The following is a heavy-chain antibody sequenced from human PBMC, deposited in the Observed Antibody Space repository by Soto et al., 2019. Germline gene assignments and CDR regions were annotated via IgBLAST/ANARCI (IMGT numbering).Heavy chain of an antibody. Sequence: ASVKVSCKASGYTLTGCYMHWVRQAPGQGLEWMGWINPNSGGTNYAQKFQGWVTMTRDTSISTAYMELSRLRSDDTAVYYCARGGPXGRYGSGSYYYYYGMDVWGQGTTVTVSS. J-gene: IGHJ6*02. CDR2: INPNSGGT. CDR1: GYTLTGCY. CDR3: ARGGPXGRYGSGSYYYYYGMDV. D-gene: IGHD3-10*01. V-gene: IGHV1-2*04.